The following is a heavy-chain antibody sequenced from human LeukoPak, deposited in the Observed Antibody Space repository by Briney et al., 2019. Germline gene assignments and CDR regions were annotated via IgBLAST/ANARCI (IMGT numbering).Heavy chain of an antibody. Sequence: ASVKVSCKASGYTFTSYAMHWVRQAPGQRLEWMGWINAGNGNTKYSQKFQDRVTITRDTSASTAYMELSSLRSEDTAVYYCARGHSGSYWFDYWGQGTLVTVSS. J-gene: IGHJ4*02. CDR3: ARGHSGSYWFDY. D-gene: IGHD1-26*01. CDR2: INAGNGNT. CDR1: GYTFTSYA. V-gene: IGHV1-3*01.